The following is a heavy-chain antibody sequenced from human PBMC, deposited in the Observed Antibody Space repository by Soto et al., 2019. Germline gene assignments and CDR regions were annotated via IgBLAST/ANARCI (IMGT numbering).Heavy chain of an antibody. J-gene: IGHJ5*02. CDR3: ARVLSRRVRGIFGVVIILDNWFDP. D-gene: IGHD3-3*01. Sequence: GASVKVSCKASGYTFTSYDINWVRQATGQGLEWMGWMNPNSGNTGYAQKFQGRVTMTRDTSISTAYMELSSLRSEDTAVYYCARVLSRRVRGIFGVVIILDNWFDPWGQGTLVTVSS. CDR2: MNPNSGNT. CDR1: GYTFTSYD. V-gene: IGHV1-8*01.